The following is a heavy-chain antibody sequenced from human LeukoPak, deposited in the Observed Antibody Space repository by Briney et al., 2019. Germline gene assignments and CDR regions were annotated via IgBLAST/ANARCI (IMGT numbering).Heavy chain of an antibody. CDR2: IKQDGSEK. D-gene: IGHD3-10*01. Sequence: GGSLRLSCAASGFTFSSYWMSWVRQAPGKGLEWVANIKQDGSEKYYVDSVKGRFTISKDNAKHSLYLQMNRLRAEDTAVYYCARDLSRSFSMIRGLIQHREFDFWGRGTLVTVSS. V-gene: IGHV3-7*01. CDR1: GFTFSSYW. J-gene: IGHJ4*02. CDR3: ARDLSRSFSMIRGLIQHREFDF.